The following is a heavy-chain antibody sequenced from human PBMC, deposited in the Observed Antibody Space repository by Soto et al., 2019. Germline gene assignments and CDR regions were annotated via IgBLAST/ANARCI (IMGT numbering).Heavy chain of an antibody. J-gene: IGHJ4*02. Sequence: QVQLQESGPGLVKPSETLSLTCTVSGDSISSCYWSWIRQPAGKGMEWIGRIHTTENTNYNPSLRSRVTMSVDTSNNQFSLKLTSLTAADTAVYYCARALTSAAGLYFDYWGQGTLVTVSS. CDR2: IHTTENT. D-gene: IGHD6-13*01. CDR3: ARALTSAAGLYFDY. V-gene: IGHV4-4*07. CDR1: GDSISSCY.